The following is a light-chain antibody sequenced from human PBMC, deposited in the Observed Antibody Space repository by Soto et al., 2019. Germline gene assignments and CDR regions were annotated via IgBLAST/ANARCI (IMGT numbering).Light chain of an antibody. J-gene: IGKJ1*01. CDR2: RTS. CDR1: QSVSSSY. Sequence: EILLTQSPCTLSLSPGERATLSCRASQSVSSSYLAWYQQKPGQAPRLLIYRTSNRATGIPDRFSGSGSGTDFTLTISRLEPEDFAVYWCQQYDSSPRTFGQGTKVDIK. CDR3: QQYDSSPRT. V-gene: IGKV3-20*01.